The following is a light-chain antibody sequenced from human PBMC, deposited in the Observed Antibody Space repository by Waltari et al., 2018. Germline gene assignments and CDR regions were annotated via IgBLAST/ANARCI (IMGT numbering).Light chain of an antibody. CDR1: SSNIGAGYH. CDR3: QSYDSSLSGVV. J-gene: IGLJ2*01. CDR2: GNP. Sequence: QSVLTQPPSVSGAPGQRVTISCTGSSSNIGAGYHVHWYQQLPGTAPKRLIHGNPNRPSGVPDRFSGSKSGTSAALAITGLQAEDEADYYCQSYDSSLSGVVFGGGTKLTVL. V-gene: IGLV1-40*01.